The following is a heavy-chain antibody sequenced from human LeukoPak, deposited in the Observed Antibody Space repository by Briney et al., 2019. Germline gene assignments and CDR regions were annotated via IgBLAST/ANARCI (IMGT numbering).Heavy chain of an antibody. V-gene: IGHV3-23*01. CDR2: ICGSGGST. J-gene: IGHJ3*01. Sequence: GGSLSLSCAASGFTFSRYAMSWVRQAPGKGLEWVSAICGSGGSTYYADSVKGRFTIARDNSKNTLYLQMNSLRAEDTAVYYCAKGARYYGSGSPEAFDVWGQGTMVTVSS. CDR3: AKGARYYGSGSPEAFDV. CDR1: GFTFSRYA. D-gene: IGHD3-10*01.